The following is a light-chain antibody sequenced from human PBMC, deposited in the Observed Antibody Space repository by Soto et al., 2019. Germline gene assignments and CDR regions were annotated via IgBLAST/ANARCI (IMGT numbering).Light chain of an antibody. CDR3: CSYAGSYTLV. J-gene: IGLJ3*02. CDR1: SSDVGAYNY. CDR2: DVS. V-gene: IGLV2-11*01. Sequence: QSVLTQPRSVSGSPGQSVTISCTGTSSDVGAYNYVSWYQQHPGKVPKLMIYDVSRRPSGVPDRFSGSKSGNTASLTISGLQAVDEADYYCCSYAGSYTLVFGGGTKLTVL.